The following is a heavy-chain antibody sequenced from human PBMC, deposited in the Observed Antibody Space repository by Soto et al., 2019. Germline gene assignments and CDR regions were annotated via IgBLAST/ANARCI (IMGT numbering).Heavy chain of an antibody. D-gene: IGHD6-19*01. CDR3: ARDEGSAWYFDY. J-gene: IGHJ4*02. CDR1: GFSFSSFE. Sequence: SLRLFCAASGFSFSSFEMNWVRQAPGKGLEWVAYISSSGSPMSYADSVKGRFTISRDSAKNSLYLQINSLRAEDTAIYYCARDEGSAWYFDYWGQGTLVTVSS. V-gene: IGHV3-48*03. CDR2: ISSSGSPM.